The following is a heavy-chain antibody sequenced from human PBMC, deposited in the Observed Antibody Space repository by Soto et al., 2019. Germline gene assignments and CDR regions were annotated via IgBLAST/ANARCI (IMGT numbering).Heavy chain of an antibody. V-gene: IGHV1-3*01. CDR3: ASSFLSGFGSFGGAFDI. Sequence: ASVKVSCKASGYTFTSYAMHWVRQAPGQRLEWMGWINAGNGNTKYSQKFQGRVTITRDTSASTAYMELSSLRSEDTAVYYCASSFLSGFGSFGGAFDICGQGTMDTVS. D-gene: IGHD3-9*01. J-gene: IGHJ3*02. CDR1: GYTFTSYA. CDR2: INAGNGNT.